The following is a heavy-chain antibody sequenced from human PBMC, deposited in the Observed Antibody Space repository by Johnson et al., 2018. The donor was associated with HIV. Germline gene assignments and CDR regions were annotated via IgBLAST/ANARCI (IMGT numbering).Heavy chain of an antibody. CDR2: IKSKTDGGTT. Sequence: VQLVESGGGLVQPGGSLRLSCAASGFTVSSNYMSWVRQAPGKGLEWVGRIKSKTDGGTTDYAAPVTGRFTISRDDSKNALFLQMNSLKTEDTAVYYCTTAIVIDAFDIWGQGTMVTVSS. CDR1: GFTVSSNY. CDR3: TTAIVIDAFDI. J-gene: IGHJ3*02. V-gene: IGHV3-15*01. D-gene: IGHD3-16*02.